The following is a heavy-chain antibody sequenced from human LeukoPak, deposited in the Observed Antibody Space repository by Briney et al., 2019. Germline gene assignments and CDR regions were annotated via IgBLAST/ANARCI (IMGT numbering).Heavy chain of an antibody. CDR3: FDI. Sequence: GGSLRLSCAASGFTLSSYAMSWVRQGPGKGLEWVSSISSGSSYIYYADSVKGRFTISRDNAKNYYCAREDYDFWSGYASPGAFDIWGQGTMVTVSS. V-gene: IGHV3-21*01. CDR2: ISSGSSYI. CDR1: GFTLSSYA. D-gene: IGHD3-3*01. J-gene: IGHJ3*02.